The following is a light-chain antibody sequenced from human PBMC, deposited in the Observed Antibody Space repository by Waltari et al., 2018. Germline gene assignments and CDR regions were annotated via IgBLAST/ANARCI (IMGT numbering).Light chain of an antibody. J-gene: IGKJ1*01. Sequence: DIQMTQSPSSLSASVGDRVTLTCRASQCIRNYLAWYQQKPGEAPKLLIYAASTLQSGVPSRFSGSGSGTDFTLTISSLQPEDVATYYCQKYNLAPRAFGQGTKVEIK. CDR1: QCIRNY. V-gene: IGKV1-27*01. CDR3: QKYNLAPRA. CDR2: AAS.